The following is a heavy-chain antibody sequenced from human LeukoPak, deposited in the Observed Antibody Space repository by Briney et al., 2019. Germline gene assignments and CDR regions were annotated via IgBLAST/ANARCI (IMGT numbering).Heavy chain of an antibody. Sequence: GGSLRLSCAASGFTFDDYGMSWVRQAPGKGLEWVSGINWNGGSTGYADSVEGRFTISRDNAKNSLYLQMNSLRAEDTALYYCARDYDILTGYLAYFDYWGQGTLVTVSS. V-gene: IGHV3-20*04. CDR1: GFTFDDYG. CDR3: ARDYDILTGYLAYFDY. J-gene: IGHJ4*02. CDR2: INWNGGST. D-gene: IGHD3-9*01.